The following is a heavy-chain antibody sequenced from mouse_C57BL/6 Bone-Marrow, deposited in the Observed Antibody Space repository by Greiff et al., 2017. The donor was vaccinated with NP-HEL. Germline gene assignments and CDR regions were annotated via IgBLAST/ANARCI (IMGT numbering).Heavy chain of an antibody. V-gene: IGHV5-17*01. J-gene: IGHJ2*01. CDR3: ARLTWTKRGFDY. D-gene: IGHD4-1*01. CDR2: ISSGSSTI. CDR1: GFTFSDYG. Sequence: EVQLQESGGGLVKPGGSLKLSCAASGFTFSDYGMHWVRQAPEKGLEWVAYISSGSSTIYYADTVKGRFTISRDNAKHTLFLQMTSLRSEDTAMYYCARLTWTKRGFDYWGQGTTLTVSS.